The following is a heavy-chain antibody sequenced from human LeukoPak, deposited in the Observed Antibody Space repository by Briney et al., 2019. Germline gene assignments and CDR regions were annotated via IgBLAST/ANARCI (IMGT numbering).Heavy chain of an antibody. CDR1: GFTFTNYA. D-gene: IGHD3-22*01. CDR2: ISGRGDAT. Sequence: GGSLTLSCIASGFTFTNYAMNWVRKGPEKGLEWVSIISGRGDATYYADSVKGRFTISRDNAKNSLYLQMNSLRAEDTALYYCAKDMWGTMIDDAFDIWGQGTMVTVSS. J-gene: IGHJ3*02. CDR3: AKDMWGTMIDDAFDI. V-gene: IGHV3-23*01.